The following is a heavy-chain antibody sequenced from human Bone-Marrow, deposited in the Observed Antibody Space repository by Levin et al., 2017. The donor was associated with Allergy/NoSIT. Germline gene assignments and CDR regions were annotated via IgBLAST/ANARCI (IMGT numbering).Heavy chain of an antibody. CDR2: IRSKAYGGTT. CDR1: GFTFGDYA. V-gene: IGHV3-49*03. CDR3: TRDRRYPPANYYYGMDV. D-gene: IGHD1-26*01. J-gene: IGHJ6*02. Sequence: PGESLKISCTASGFTFGDYAMSWFRQAPGKGLEWVGFIRSKAYGGTTEYAASVKGRFTISRDDSKSIAYLQMNSLKTEDTAVYYCTRDRRYPPANYYYGMDVWGQGTTVTVSS.